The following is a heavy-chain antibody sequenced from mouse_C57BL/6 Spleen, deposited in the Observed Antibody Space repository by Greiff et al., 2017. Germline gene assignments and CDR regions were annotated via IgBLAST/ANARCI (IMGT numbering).Heavy chain of an antibody. Sequence: DVQLVESEGGLVQPGSSMKLSCTASGFTFSDYYMAWVRQVPEKGLEWVANINYDGSSTYYLDSLKSRFIISRDNAKNILYLQMSSLKSEDAATYYCAREDYGSSFAYWGQGTLVTVSA. V-gene: IGHV5-16*01. CDR3: AREDYGSSFAY. J-gene: IGHJ3*01. CDR1: GFTFSDYY. D-gene: IGHD1-1*01. CDR2: INYDGSST.